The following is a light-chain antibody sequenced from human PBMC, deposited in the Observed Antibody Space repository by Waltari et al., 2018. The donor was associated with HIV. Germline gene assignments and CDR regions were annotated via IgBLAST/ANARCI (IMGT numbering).Light chain of an antibody. CDR2: EVS. CDR1: SNDLSHTNS. Sequence: QSALTQPASVSGSPGQSITISCTGTSNDLSHTNSVSWYQHHPGKAPKVIIYEVSNRPSGVSSRFSGSISANTASLTISGLQAEDEADYFCTSYISSSSPVFGGGTKVTVL. J-gene: IGLJ3*02. CDR3: TSYISSSSPV. V-gene: IGLV2-14*01.